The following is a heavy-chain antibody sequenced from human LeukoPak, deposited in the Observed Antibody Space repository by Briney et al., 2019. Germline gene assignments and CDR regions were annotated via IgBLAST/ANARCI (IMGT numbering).Heavy chain of an antibody. CDR2: IYYSGSN. Sequence: PSETLSLTCTVSGGSLSSYYWSWIRQPPRKGLEWIGYIYYSGSNNYNPSLKSRVTISVDTSKNQFSLKLSSVTAADTAVYYCARVLLWFGGPLAWYFDLWGRGTLVTVSS. V-gene: IGHV4-59*01. D-gene: IGHD3-10*01. CDR3: ARVLLWFGGPLAWYFDL. J-gene: IGHJ2*01. CDR1: GGSLSSYY.